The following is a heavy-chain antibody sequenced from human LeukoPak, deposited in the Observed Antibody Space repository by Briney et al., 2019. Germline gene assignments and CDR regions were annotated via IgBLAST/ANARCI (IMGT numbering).Heavy chain of an antibody. CDR2: IYHSGST. Sequence: ETLSLTCTVSGYSIISGYYWGWIRQPPGKGLEWIGSIYHSGSTYYNPSVKSRVTISVDTSKNQFSLKLSSVTAADTAVYYCARGRYSYGGAVGDYFDYWGQGTLVTVSS. D-gene: IGHD5-18*01. V-gene: IGHV4-38-2*02. J-gene: IGHJ4*02. CDR1: GYSIISGYY. CDR3: ARGRYSYGGAVGDYFDY.